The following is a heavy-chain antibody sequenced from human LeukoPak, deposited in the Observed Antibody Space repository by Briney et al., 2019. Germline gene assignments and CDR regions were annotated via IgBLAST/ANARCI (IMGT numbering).Heavy chain of an antibody. V-gene: IGHV3-7*01. CDR1: GFTLSSYW. J-gene: IGHJ6*02. CDR2: IKQDGSEK. D-gene: IGHD2-2*01. CDR3: AREIVVVPAAIPYYYGMDV. Sequence: GGSLRLSCAASGFTLSSYWMSWVRQAPGKGLEGVANIKQDGSEKYYVDSVKGRFTISRDNAKNSLYLQMNSLRAEDTAVYYCAREIVVVPAAIPYYYGMDVWGQGTTVTVSS.